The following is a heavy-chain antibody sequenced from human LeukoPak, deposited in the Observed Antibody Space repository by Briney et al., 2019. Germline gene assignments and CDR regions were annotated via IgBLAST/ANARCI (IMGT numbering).Heavy chain of an antibody. CDR1: TDSITSNW. V-gene: IGHV4-4*02. D-gene: IGHD1-26*01. CDR3: AKEIVGAPTPGAY. Sequence: SETLSLTCAVSTDSITSNWWSWVRQPPGKGLEWIGEVHKSGSTNYYPSLQSRVTISIDKSRNQIALELTSVTAADTAVYYCAKEIVGAPTPGAYWGQGILVTVSS. CDR2: VHKSGST. J-gene: IGHJ4*02.